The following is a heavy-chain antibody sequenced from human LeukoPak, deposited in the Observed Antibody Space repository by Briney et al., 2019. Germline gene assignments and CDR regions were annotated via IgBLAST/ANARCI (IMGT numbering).Heavy chain of an antibody. Sequence: SVKVFCKASGGTFSSYAISWVRQAPGQGLEWMGGIIPIFGTANYAQKFQGRVTITADESTSTAYMELSSLRSEDTAVYYCARDRLYGDDYVWGSYRLTDYWGQGTLVTVSS. J-gene: IGHJ4*02. CDR2: IIPIFGTA. D-gene: IGHD3-16*02. CDR3: ARDRLYGDDYVWGSYRLTDY. V-gene: IGHV1-69*13. CDR1: GGTFSSYA.